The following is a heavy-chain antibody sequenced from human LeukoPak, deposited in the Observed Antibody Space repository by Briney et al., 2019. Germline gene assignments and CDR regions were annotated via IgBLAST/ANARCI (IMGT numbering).Heavy chain of an antibody. J-gene: IGHJ3*01. CDR2: ISTYTGRA. V-gene: IGHV1-18*01. D-gene: IGHD4-23*01. CDR3: ARADGTNSGTNAFDV. CDR1: GYRCNLYD. Sequence: ASVKVSCKTSGYRCNLYDILWVRQAPGHGLDYVGWISTYTGRANYAQKFQGRVSLITDTSTSTAYLELTNLTSSDTSLYYCARADGTNSGTNAFDVWGLGTMVTVAS.